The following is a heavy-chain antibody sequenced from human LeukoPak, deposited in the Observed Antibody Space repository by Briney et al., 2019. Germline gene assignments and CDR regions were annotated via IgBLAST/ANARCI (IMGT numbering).Heavy chain of an antibody. V-gene: IGHV4-59*12. CDR3: ARDYCSGGSCYEIDY. D-gene: IGHD2-15*01. CDR2: IYYSGTT. Sequence: PSETLSLTCIVSGASMSSYYWSWIRQPPGKGLEWIAYIYYSGTTNYNPSLMSRVTISVDTSKNQFSLKLNSVTAADTAVYYCARDYCSGGSCYEIDYWGQGTLVTVSS. CDR1: GASMSSYY. J-gene: IGHJ4*02.